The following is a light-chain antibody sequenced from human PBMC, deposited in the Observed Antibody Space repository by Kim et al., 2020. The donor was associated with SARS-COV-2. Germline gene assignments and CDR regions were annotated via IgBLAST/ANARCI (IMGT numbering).Light chain of an antibody. CDR3: NSRDSSGNHLI. CDR2: GKN. Sequence: ALGQTVRITCKGDSLRSYYASWYQQKPRQAPVLVIYGKNNRPSGIPDRFSGSSSGNTASLTITGAQAEDEADYYCNSRDSSGNHLIFGGGTKLTVL. CDR1: SLRSYY. V-gene: IGLV3-19*01. J-gene: IGLJ2*01.